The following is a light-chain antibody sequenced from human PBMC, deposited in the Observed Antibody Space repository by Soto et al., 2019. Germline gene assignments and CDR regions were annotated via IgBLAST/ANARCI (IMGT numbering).Light chain of an antibody. CDR1: QSISSD. CDR2: GAF. Sequence: EIVMTHSPATLSVSTGERATLSCRASQSISSDVAWYQQKHGQAPRLLIYGAFSRATGIPDRFSGGGSGTDGTITISRLEKEDGAVYYCQQSGSSTLTFGGGTKVDTK. J-gene: IGKJ4*01. CDR3: QQSGSSTLT. V-gene: IGKV3-20*01.